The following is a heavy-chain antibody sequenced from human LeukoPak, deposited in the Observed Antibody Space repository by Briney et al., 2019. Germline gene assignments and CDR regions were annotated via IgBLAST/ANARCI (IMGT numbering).Heavy chain of an antibody. D-gene: IGHD2-15*01. CDR3: AREGRRGLRDYYFDY. J-gene: IGHJ4*02. CDR2: IYYSGST. V-gene: IGHV4-31*03. Sequence: SETLSLTCTVSGGTISSGGYYWSWIRQHPGMGLEWIGYIYYSGSTYYNPSLKSRITISVDTSKNQFSLKLTSVTAADTAVYYCAREGRRGLRDYYFDYWGQGTLVTVSS. CDR1: GGTISSGGYY.